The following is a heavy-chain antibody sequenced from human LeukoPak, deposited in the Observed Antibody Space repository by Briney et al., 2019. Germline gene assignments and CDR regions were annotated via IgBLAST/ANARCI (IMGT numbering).Heavy chain of an antibody. CDR3: ARVGDIVATITLYYYFDY. Sequence: PGGSLRLSCAASGFTVSSNYMSWVRQAPGKGLEWVSVIYSGGSTYYADSVKGRFTISRDNSRNTLYLQMNSLRAEDTAVYYCARVGDIVATITLYYYFDYWGQGTLVTVSS. J-gene: IGHJ4*02. CDR2: IYSGGST. D-gene: IGHD5-12*01. V-gene: IGHV3-53*01. CDR1: GFTVSSNY.